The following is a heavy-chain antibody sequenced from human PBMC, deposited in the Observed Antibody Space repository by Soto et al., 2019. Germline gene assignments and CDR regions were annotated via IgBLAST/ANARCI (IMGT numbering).Heavy chain of an antibody. CDR1: GGSISSSSYY. Sequence: PSETLSLTCTVSGGSISSSSYYWGWIRQPPGKGLEWIGSIYYSGSTYYNPSLKSRVTISVDTSKNQFSLKLSSVTAADTAVYYCARHEKTTVTHFDYWGQGTLVTVSS. CDR2: IYYSGST. J-gene: IGHJ4*02. D-gene: IGHD4-4*01. V-gene: IGHV4-39*01. CDR3: ARHEKTTVTHFDY.